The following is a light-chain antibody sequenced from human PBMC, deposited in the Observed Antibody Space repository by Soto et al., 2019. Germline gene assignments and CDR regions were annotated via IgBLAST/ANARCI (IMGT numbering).Light chain of an antibody. CDR2: RTD. V-gene: IGLV1-47*01. Sequence: QSVLTQPPSASGTPGQRVTISCSGGSSNIGSQFVYWYHQVPGRAPKLLIYRTDQRPSGVPDRFAGSKYGASASLAISGLKPGEGGDFFCASGDDSVRGLFGGGTK. J-gene: IGLJ3*02. CDR1: SSNIGSQF. CDR3: ASGDDSVRGL.